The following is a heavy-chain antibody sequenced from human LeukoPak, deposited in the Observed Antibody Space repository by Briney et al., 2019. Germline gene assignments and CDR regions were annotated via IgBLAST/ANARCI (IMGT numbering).Heavy chain of an antibody. Sequence: SETLSLTCAVYGGSFSGYYWSWIRQPPGKGLEWIGEINHSGSTNYNPSLKSRVTMSVDTSKNQFSLKLSSVTAADTAVYYCARDYSSGWYGAFDIWGQGTMVTVSS. J-gene: IGHJ3*02. CDR2: INHSGST. V-gene: IGHV4-34*01. CDR1: GGSFSGYY. D-gene: IGHD6-19*01. CDR3: ARDYSSGWYGAFDI.